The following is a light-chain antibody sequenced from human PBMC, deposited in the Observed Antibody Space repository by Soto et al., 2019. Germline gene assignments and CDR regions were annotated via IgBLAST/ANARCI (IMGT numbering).Light chain of an antibody. V-gene: IGLV2-14*01. CDR2: EVS. Sequence: QSALTQPASVSGSPGQSITISCTGTSSDVGGHNYVSWYQHHPGKAPKLMIYEVSNRPSGVSNRFSGSKSGNTASLTISGLQAEDEADYYCSSYTSSSPYVFGTGTKLTVL. CDR3: SSYTSSSPYV. J-gene: IGLJ1*01. CDR1: SSDVGGHNY.